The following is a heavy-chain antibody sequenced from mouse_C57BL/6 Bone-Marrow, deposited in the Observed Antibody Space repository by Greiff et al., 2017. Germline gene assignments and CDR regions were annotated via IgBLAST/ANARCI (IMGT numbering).Heavy chain of an antibody. J-gene: IGHJ3*01. Sequence: QVQLQQSGPELVKPGASVKISCKASGYAFSSSWMNWVKQRPGQGLEWIGRIYPGDGDTNYNGKFKGKATLTADKSSSTAYMQLSSLTSEDSAVDFCARGGYDAWFAYWGQGTLVTVSA. CDR1: GYAFSSSW. CDR2: IYPGDGDT. D-gene: IGHD2-2*01. V-gene: IGHV1-82*01. CDR3: ARGGYDAWFAY.